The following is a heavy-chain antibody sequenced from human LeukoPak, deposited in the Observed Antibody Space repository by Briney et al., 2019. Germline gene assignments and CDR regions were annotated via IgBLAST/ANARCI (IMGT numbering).Heavy chain of an antibody. CDR3: ARPRGGESAFDI. CDR2: ISAYNGNT. D-gene: IGHD3-10*01. J-gene: IGHJ3*02. V-gene: IGHV1-18*01. Sequence: ASAKVSCKASGYTFTSYGISWVQQAPGQGLEWMGWISAYNGNTNSAQKLQGRVTMTTDTSTSTAYMELRSLRSDDTAVYYCARPRGGESAFDIWGQGTMVTVSS. CDR1: GYTFTSYG.